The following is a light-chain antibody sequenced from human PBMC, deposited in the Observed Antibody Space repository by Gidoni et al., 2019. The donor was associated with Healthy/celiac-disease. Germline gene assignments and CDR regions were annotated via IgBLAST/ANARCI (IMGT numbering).Light chain of an antibody. J-gene: IGKJ4*01. V-gene: IGKV1-33*01. CDR2: DAS. CDR3: QQYDNLPPLT. CDR1: QDIINY. Sequence: DIQMTQSPSSLSASVGDSVTITCQASQDIINYLNWYQQKPGKAPKLLIYDASNLETGVPSRCSGSGAGTDFTFTISSLQPEDIATYYCQQYDNLPPLTFGGGTKVEIK.